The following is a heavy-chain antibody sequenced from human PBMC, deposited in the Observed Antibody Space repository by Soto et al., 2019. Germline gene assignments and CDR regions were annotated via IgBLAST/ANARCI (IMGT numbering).Heavy chain of an antibody. J-gene: IGHJ4*02. Sequence: GGSLRLSCAASGFTFSSYAMSWVRQAPGKGLEWVSAISGSGGSTYYADSVKGRFTISRDNSKNTLYLQMNSLRAEDTAVYYCAKDPETYYDFWSGYYVSFFDYWGQGTLVTVSS. CDR2: ISGSGGST. CDR1: GFTFSSYA. D-gene: IGHD3-3*01. CDR3: AKDPETYYDFWSGYYVSFFDY. V-gene: IGHV3-23*01.